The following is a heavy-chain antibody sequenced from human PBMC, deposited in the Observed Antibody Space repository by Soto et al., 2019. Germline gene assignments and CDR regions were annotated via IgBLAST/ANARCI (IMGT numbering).Heavy chain of an antibody. V-gene: IGHV3-30-3*01. CDR2: ISYDGSNK. D-gene: IGHD2-15*01. CDR1: GFTCSTRC. CDR3: ARDDCSGGSCYSYIDYYYGMDV. Sequence: GAALRRSSAASGFTCSTRCSHWVRQSPRQGMEWVAVISYDGSNKYYADSVKGRFTISRDNSKNTLYLQMNSLRAEDTAVYYCARDDCSGGSCYSYIDYYYGMDVWGQGT. J-gene: IGHJ6*02.